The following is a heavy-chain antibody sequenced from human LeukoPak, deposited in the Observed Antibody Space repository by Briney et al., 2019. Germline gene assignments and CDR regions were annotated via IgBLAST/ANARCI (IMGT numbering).Heavy chain of an antibody. CDR3: ARRTRGYYSDC. V-gene: IGHV3-30*02. Sequence: QPGGSLRLSCAASGFTFNTYGMHWVRQAPGKGLEWVTFIHYDGSNKYYADSVKGRFTIPRDNSKNTLYLQMNSLTAEDTAIYYCARRTRGYYSDCWGQGTLVTVSS. D-gene: IGHD3-3*01. CDR2: IHYDGSNK. CDR1: GFTFNTYG. J-gene: IGHJ4*02.